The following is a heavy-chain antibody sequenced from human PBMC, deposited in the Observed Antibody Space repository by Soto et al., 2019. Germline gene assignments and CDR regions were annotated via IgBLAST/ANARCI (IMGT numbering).Heavy chain of an antibody. V-gene: IGHV2-5*02. CDR3: AHAYSSGWYGGDEYFQH. CDR2: IYWDDDK. J-gene: IGHJ1*01. Sequence: QITLKESGPTLVKPTQTLTLTCTFSGFSLSTSGVGVGWIRQPPGKALEWLALIYWDDDKRYSPSLKSRLTITKDTSKNQVVLTVTNMDPVDTATYYCAHAYSSGWYGGDEYFQHWGQGTLVTVSS. CDR1: GFSLSTSGVG. D-gene: IGHD6-19*01.